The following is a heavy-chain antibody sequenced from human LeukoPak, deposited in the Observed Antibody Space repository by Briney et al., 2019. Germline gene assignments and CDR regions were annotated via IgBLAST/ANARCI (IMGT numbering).Heavy chain of an antibody. CDR2: ISSSSSYI. CDR3: ASLGPADYYGSGSYYPYYYYGMDV. CDR1: GFTFSSYS. Sequence: GGSLRLSCAASGFTFSSYSMNWVRQAPGKGLEWVSSISSSSSYIYYADSVKGRFTISRDNAKNSLYLQMNSLRAEDTAVYYCASLGPADYYGSGSYYPYYYYGMDVWGQGTTVTVSS. V-gene: IGHV3-21*01. D-gene: IGHD3-10*01. J-gene: IGHJ6*02.